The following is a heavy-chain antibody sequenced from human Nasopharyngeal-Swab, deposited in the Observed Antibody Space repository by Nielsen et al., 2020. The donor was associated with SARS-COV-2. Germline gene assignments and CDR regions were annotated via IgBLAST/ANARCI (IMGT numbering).Heavy chain of an antibody. CDR1: GYTFTSYD. D-gene: IGHD3-3*01. CDR2: INTNTGNP. J-gene: IGHJ4*02. Sequence: ASVKVSCKASGYTFTSYDINWVRRATGQGLEWMGWINTNTGNPTYAQGFTGRFVFSLDTSVSTAYLQISSLKAEDTAVYYCARDPSLTTIFGVVIIRGYYFDYWGQGTLVTVSS. CDR3: ARDPSLTTIFGVVIIRGYYFDY. V-gene: IGHV7-4-1*02.